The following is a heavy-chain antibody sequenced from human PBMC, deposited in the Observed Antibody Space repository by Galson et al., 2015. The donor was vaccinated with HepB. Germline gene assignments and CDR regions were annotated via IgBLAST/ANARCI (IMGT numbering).Heavy chain of an antibody. V-gene: IGHV3-7*03. J-gene: IGHJ4*02. CDR3: AKDDAGIGMSY. Sequence: SLRLSCAASGFIFGSYWMSWVRQAPGMGLEWVANIKLDGSDKYYVDSVKGRFTISRDNAKNSLYLQMNNLRAEDTAIYYCAKDDAGIGMSYWGRGTLVTVFS. D-gene: IGHD6-13*01. CDR1: GFIFGSYW. CDR2: IKLDGSDK.